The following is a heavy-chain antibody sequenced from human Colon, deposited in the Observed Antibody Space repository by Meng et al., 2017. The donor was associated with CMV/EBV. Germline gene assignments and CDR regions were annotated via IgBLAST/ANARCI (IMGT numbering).Heavy chain of an antibody. Sequence: SGFAFPNCARCWARRAPGKGLEWVAGIGGNGGDTNCADSVKGRFAISRDNSEDTVYLQMNSLRAEDTDLYFCASVTHDGNYNYGFDFWGPGTLVTVSS. CDR2: IGGNGGDT. D-gene: IGHD5-24*01. V-gene: IGHV3-23*01. J-gene: IGHJ4*01. CDR1: GFAFPNCA. CDR3: ASVTHDGNYNYGFDF.